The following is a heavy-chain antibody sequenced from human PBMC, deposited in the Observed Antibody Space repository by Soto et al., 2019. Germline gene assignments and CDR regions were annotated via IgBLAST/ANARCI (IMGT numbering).Heavy chain of an antibody. Sequence: GGSLRLSCAASGFTFSSYGMHWVRQAPGKGLEWIGRTRNKANSYTTEYAASVKGRFTISRDDSKNSLCLQMNSLKSEDTAVYYCARVAGQQLVRAYYYYGMDVWGQGTTVTVSS. CDR2: TRNKANSYTT. CDR1: GFTFSSYG. D-gene: IGHD6-13*01. J-gene: IGHJ6*02. CDR3: ARVAGQQLVRAYYYYGMDV. V-gene: IGHV3-72*01.